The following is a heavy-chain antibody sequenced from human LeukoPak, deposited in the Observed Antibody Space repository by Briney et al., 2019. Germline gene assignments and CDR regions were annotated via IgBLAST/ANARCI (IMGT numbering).Heavy chain of an antibody. V-gene: IGHV1-69*01. D-gene: IGHD5-12*01. CDR1: GGTFSSYA. CDR2: IIPIFGTA. J-gene: IGHJ3*02. CDR3: ARRYSGYDEDAFDI. Sequence: SVKVSCKASGGTFSSYAISWVRQAPGQGLEWMGGIIPIFGTANYAQKFQGRVTITADESTSTAYMELSSLRSEDTAVYYCARRYSGYDEDAFDIWGQGTMVTVSS.